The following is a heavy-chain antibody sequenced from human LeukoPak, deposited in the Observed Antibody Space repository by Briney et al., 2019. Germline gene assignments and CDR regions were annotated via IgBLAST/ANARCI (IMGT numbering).Heavy chain of an antibody. CDR2: IYPDDSDS. D-gene: IGHD3-9*01. CDR1: GYSFSRYW. J-gene: IGHJ4*02. V-gene: IGHV5-51*01. Sequence: GESLKISCKGSGYSFSRYWIGWVRQVPGKGLEWVATIYPDDSDSRYSPSFEGQVTISSDKSISTAYLQWTSLKASDTAMYYCARQGDRRILTSYVEKWGQGPLVTVSS. CDR3: ARQGDRRILTSYVEK.